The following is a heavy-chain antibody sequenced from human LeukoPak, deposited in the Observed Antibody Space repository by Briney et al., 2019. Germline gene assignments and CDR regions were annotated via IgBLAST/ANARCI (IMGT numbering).Heavy chain of an antibody. D-gene: IGHD3-10*01. V-gene: IGHV4-61*05. CDR2: INYSGST. Sequence: SETLSLTCTVSGGSISSSSYYWGWIRQPPGKGLEYIGYINYSGSTNYNPSLESRVTLSVDTSKNQFSMTLSSVTAADTAVYYCARSHGSGSYYNLNDYWGQGTLVTVSA. CDR1: GGSISSSSYY. J-gene: IGHJ4*02. CDR3: ARSHGSGSYYNLNDY.